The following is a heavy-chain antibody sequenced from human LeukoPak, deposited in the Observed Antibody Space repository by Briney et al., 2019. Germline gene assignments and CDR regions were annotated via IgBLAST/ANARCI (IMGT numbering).Heavy chain of an antibody. CDR2: TYYRSKWYN. CDR1: GDILSSNSAA. V-gene: IGHV6-1*01. J-gene: IGHJ4*02. CDR3: AREGRYFDY. Sequence: SQTLSLTCALSGDILSSNSAAWDWIRQSPSRGLEWLAWTYYRSKWYNDYAVSVKNRITINPDKTQNQFSLPQNSVTPQDSPVYYGAREGRYFDYWGQGTLVTVSS.